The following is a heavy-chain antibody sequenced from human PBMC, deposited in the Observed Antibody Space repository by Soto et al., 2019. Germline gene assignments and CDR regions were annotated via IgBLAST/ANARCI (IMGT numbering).Heavy chain of an antibody. V-gene: IGHV1-46*01. Sequence: ASVKVSCKASGYTFTSYYMHWVRQAPGQGLEWMGIINPSGGSTSYAQKFQGRVTMTRDTSTSTVYMELSSLRSEDTAVYYCARDYTMAPYRGGDCYFSYDAFDIWGQGTMVTVSS. D-gene: IGHD2-21*02. CDR2: INPSGGST. J-gene: IGHJ3*02. CDR3: ARDYTMAPYRGGDCYFSYDAFDI. CDR1: GYTFTSYY.